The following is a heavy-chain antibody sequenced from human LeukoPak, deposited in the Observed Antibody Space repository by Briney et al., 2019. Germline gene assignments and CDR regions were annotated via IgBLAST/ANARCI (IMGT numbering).Heavy chain of an antibody. CDR3: AKDPYYYDSSVPFDY. CDR2: ISGSDGST. V-gene: IGHV3-23*01. D-gene: IGHD3-22*01. J-gene: IGHJ4*02. Sequence: GGSLRLSCAASGFTFSSYAMSWVRQAPGKGLEWVSGISGSDGSTNYADSVKGRFTISRENSKNTLYLQMNSLRAEDTAVYYCAKDPYYYDSSVPFDYWGQGTLVAVPS. CDR1: GFTFSSYA.